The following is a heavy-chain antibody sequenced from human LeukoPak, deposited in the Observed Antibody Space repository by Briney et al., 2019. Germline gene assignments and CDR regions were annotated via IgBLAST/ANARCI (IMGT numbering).Heavy chain of an antibody. V-gene: IGHV3-49*03. CDR3: TRPFYSSGWYDY. CDR1: GFTFSDYY. CDR2: IRSKAYGGTT. Sequence: PGGSLRLSCAASGFTFSDYYMSWIRQAPGKGLVWVGFIRSKAYGGTTEYAASVKGRFTISRDDSKSIAYLQMNSLKTEDTAVYYCTRPFYSSGWYDYWGQGTLVTVSS. J-gene: IGHJ4*02. D-gene: IGHD6-19*01.